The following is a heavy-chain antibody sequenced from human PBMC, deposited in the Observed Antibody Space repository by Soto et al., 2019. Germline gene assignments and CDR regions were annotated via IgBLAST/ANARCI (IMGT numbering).Heavy chain of an antibody. J-gene: IGHJ6*03. CDR1: DGSISSYY. D-gene: IGHD4-17*01. CDR2: IYYSGST. Sequence: PSETLSLTCTVSDGSISSYYWSWIRQPPGKGLEWIGYIYYSGSTNYNPSLKSRVTISVDTSKNQFSLKLSSVTAADTAVYYCATTSKQTTVTTSSRRYYYYYMDVWGKGTTVTVSS. CDR3: ATTSKQTTVTTSSRRYYYYYMDV. V-gene: IGHV4-59*08.